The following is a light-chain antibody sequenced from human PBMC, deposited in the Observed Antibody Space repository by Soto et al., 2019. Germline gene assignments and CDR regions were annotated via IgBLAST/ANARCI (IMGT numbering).Light chain of an antibody. CDR2: GAS. CDR3: QQYGNSRFI. CDR1: QNVNSKF. V-gene: IGKV3-20*01. J-gene: IGKJ3*01. Sequence: EIVLTQSPGTLSLSPGERATLTCRASQNVNSKFFAWYQQKPGQVPRVLIYGASSRATGIPDRFTGSWSGTEFALTISRPEPGDLAVYYCQQYGNSRFIFGPGTKVDI.